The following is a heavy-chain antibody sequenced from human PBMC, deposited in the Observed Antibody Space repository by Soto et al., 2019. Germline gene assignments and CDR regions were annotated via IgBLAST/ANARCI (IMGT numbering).Heavy chain of an antibody. CDR2: IIPIFGTA. CDR3: ARGKDAGFLDLLRPVKNYYYYYGMDV. D-gene: IGHD3-3*01. V-gene: IGHV1-69*01. Sequence: QVQLVQSGAEVKKPGSSVKVSCKASGGTFSSYAISWVRQAPGQGLEWMGGIIPIFGTANYAQKFQGRVTITADESTSTAYMEVSSLRSEDTAVYYCARGKDAGFLDLLRPVKNYYYYYGMDVWGQGTTVTVSS. CDR1: GGTFSSYA. J-gene: IGHJ6*02.